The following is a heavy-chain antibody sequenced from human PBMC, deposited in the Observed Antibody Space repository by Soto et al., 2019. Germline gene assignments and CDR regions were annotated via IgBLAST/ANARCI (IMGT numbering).Heavy chain of an antibody. J-gene: IGHJ3*02. D-gene: IGHD6-25*01. V-gene: IGHV3-9*01. CDR2: ISWNSGSI. Sequence: PGGSLRLSCAASGFTFDDYAMHWVRQAPGKGLEWVSGISWNSGSIGYADSVKGRFTISRDNAKNSLYLQMNSLRAEDTALYYCAKDPDLNSSGGDAFDIWGQGTMVTVSS. CDR3: AKDPDLNSSGGDAFDI. CDR1: GFTFDDYA.